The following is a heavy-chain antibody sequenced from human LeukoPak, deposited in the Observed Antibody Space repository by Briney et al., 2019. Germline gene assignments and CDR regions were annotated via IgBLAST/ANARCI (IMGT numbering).Heavy chain of an antibody. D-gene: IGHD3-3*01. V-gene: IGHV1-69*13. CDR3: ARTRPIMIFGVVIPTS. Sequence: ASVKVSCKASGGTFSSYAISWVRQAPRQGLEWMGGIIPIFGTANYAQKFQGRVTITADESTSTAYMELSSLRSEDTAVYYCARTRPIMIFGVVIPTSWGQGTLVTVSS. J-gene: IGHJ4*02. CDR2: IIPIFGTA. CDR1: GGTFSSYA.